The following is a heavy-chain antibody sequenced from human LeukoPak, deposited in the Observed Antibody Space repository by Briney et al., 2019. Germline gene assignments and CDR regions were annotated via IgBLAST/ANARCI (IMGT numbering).Heavy chain of an antibody. D-gene: IGHD3-10*01. V-gene: IGHV4-59*01. J-gene: IGHJ6*04. CDR1: GDSISSYY. Sequence: SETLSLTCTVSGDSISSYYWNWIRQPPGKGLEWIGYIYYSGSTNYNTSLTSRVTISVDSSKNHFSLKLSSVTAANTAVYYCARTYGSGSYYGMDGWGNVTTVTASS. CDR2: IYYSGST. CDR3: ARTYGSGSYYGMDG.